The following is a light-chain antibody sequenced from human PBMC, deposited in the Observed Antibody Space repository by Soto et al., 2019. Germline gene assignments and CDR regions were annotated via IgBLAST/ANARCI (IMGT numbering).Light chain of an antibody. V-gene: IGKV3-15*01. Sequence: EIVMTQPPATLSVSPGERATLSCRASQSISSNLAWYQQKPGQAPRLLIYGASTRATGIPATFSGSGSGTEFTLTISSLQSEDFAVYYCQQYNNWPFTFGPGTKVDIK. CDR1: QSISSN. CDR3: QQYNNWPFT. CDR2: GAS. J-gene: IGKJ3*01.